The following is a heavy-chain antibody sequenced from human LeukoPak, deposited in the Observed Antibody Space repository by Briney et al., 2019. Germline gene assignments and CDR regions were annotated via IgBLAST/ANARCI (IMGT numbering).Heavy chain of an antibody. D-gene: IGHD3-9*01. V-gene: IGHV4-61*01. CDR2: IYHTGST. Sequence: SETLSLTCTVSGGSVSSGSYYWSWIRQPPGKGLEWIGHIYHTGSTNYNPSLKSRVTISLDTSKNQFSLRLTSVSAADTAVYYCARDVRTINVLTGYYRPYYFDYWGQGTLVTVSS. CDR1: GGSVSSGSYY. CDR3: ARDVRTINVLTGYYRPYYFDY. J-gene: IGHJ4*02.